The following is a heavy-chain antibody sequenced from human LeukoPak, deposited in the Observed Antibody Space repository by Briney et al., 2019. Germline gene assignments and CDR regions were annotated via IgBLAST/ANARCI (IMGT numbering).Heavy chain of an antibody. CDR1: EFTFRSYA. J-gene: IGHJ6*02. V-gene: IGHV3-23*01. D-gene: IGHD2/OR15-2a*01. CDR2: ISNSGDST. Sequence: GGSLRLSCAASEFTFRSYAMSWVRQAPGKGLEWVSGISNSGDSTYYADSVQGRFTISRDNSKNMLYLQMNSLRAEDTAVCYCAKPYYYLNGRWLSLDVWGQGTTVTVSS. CDR3: AKPYYYLNGRWLSLDV.